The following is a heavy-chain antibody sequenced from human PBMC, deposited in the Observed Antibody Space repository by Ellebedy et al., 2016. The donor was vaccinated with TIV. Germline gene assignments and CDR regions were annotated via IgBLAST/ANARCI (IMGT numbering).Heavy chain of an antibody. CDR3: ARQRRGIAFNYYYYGMDV. J-gene: IGHJ6*02. CDR1: GYSFTSYY. V-gene: IGHV5-51*01. D-gene: IGHD6-13*01. Sequence: KVSCKGSGYSFTSYYIGWVRQMPGKGLEWMGIIYPGDSDTRYSPSFQGQVTISADKSISTAYLQWSSLKASDTAMYYCARQRRGIAFNYYYYGMDVWGQGTTVTVSS. CDR2: IYPGDSDT.